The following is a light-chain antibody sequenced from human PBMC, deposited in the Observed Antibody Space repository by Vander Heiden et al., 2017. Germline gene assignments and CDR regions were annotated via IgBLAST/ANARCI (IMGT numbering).Light chain of an antibody. Sequence: DIQMTQSPSTLSASVGDRVTISCRASQSFSAWVAWYQQKSGKAPKLLIYKASTLETGVPSRFSGTGSGPEFNLTISSLQPDDFATYYCQHYNSFGQGTKLQI. CDR2: KAS. J-gene: IGKJ2*01. CDR1: QSFSAW. V-gene: IGKV1-5*03. CDR3: QHYNS.